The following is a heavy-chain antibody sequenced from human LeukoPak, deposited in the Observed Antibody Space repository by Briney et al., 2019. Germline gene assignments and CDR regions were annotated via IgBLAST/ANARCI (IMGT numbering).Heavy chain of an antibody. CDR3: ARVASIAVTGTFDY. CDR2: IYYSGST. CDR1: GGSISSSSYY. D-gene: IGHD6-19*01. Sequence: SETLSLTCTVSGGSISSSSYYWGWIRQPPGKGLEWIGSIYYSGSTYYNPSLKSRVTISVDTSKNQFSLKLSSVTAADTAVYYCARVASIAVTGTFDYWGQGTLVTVSS. V-gene: IGHV4-39*07. J-gene: IGHJ4*02.